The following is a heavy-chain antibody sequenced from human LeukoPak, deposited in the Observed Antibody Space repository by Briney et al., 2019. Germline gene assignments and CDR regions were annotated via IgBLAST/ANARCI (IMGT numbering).Heavy chain of an antibody. D-gene: IGHD1-14*01. V-gene: IGHV4-39*01. CDR1: GGSISSSNYY. J-gene: IGHJ4*02. Sequence: KPSETLSLTCTVSGGSISSSNYYWGWIRQPPGKGLEWIGSIYYGGSTSYNPSLKSRVTISVDTSKSQFSLKLSSVTAADTAVYYCARLPRIDFWGQGTLVTVSS. CDR2: IYYGGST. CDR3: ARLPRIDF.